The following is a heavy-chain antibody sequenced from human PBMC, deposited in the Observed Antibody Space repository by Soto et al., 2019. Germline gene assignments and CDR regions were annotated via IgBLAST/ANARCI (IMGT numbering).Heavy chain of an antibody. CDR2: IWYDGGNK. J-gene: IGHJ4*02. CDR1: GFTFSSYG. D-gene: IGHD3-22*01. CDR3: ARDGHYYDSSGYPYYFDD. V-gene: IGHV3-33*01. Sequence: PGGSLRLSCAASGFTFSSYGMHWVRQAPGKGLEWVAVIWYDGGNKYYADSVKGRFTISRDNSKNTLYLQMNSLRAEGTAVYYCARDGHYYDSSGYPYYFDDWGQGTLVTVSS.